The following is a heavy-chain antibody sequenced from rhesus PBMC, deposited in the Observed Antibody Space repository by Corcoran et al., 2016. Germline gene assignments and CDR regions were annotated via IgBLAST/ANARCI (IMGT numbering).Heavy chain of an antibody. D-gene: IGHD2-39*02. CDR2: IYGSSTST. J-gene: IGHJ4*01. V-gene: IGHV4S10*01. CDR1: GGSISDSYR. Sequence: QVQLQESGPGVVKPSETLSLTCAVSGGSISDSYRWSWIRQPLGKGLEWIGYIYGSSTSTNYNPSLKSRVTISKDTSKNQFSLKLSSVTAADTAVYYCAIHRGGFTNQVDYWGQGVLVTVSS. CDR3: AIHRGGFTNQVDY.